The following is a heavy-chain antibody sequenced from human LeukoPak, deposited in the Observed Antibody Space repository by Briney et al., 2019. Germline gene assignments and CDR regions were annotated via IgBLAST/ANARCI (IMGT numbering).Heavy chain of an antibody. J-gene: IGHJ4*02. V-gene: IGHV3-30*18. CDR1: GFTFSYYA. CDR2: MSSDGTNR. CDR3: AKDLVYYGSGREMVDY. D-gene: IGHD3-10*01. Sequence: GGSLRLSCAASGFTFSYYAMHWVRQAPGKGLEWVAVMSSDGTNRYYAESVKGRFTISRDTSKNTLYLQMSSMRAEDTAVYYCAKDLVYYGSGREMVDYWGQGTLVTVSS.